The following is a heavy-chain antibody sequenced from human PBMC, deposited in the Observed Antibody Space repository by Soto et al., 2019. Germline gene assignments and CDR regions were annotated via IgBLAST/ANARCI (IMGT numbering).Heavy chain of an antibody. D-gene: IGHD2-21*02. V-gene: IGHV3-72*01. J-gene: IGHJ6*03. CDR2: SRDKAHGYST. CDR1: GFTFSDYY. Sequence: EVQLVESGGDLVQPGGSLRLSCAVSGFTFSDYYMDWVRQAPGKGLEWIGRSRDKAHGYSTEYAASVEGRFTISRDESKISLCLQMDSLKAEDTAVYFCVRAGVVTGNHDDMDVWGKGTRVTVSS. CDR3: VRAGVVTGNHDDMDV.